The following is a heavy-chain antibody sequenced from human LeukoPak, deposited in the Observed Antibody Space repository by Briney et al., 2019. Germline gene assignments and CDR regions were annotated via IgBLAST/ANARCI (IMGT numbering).Heavy chain of an antibody. J-gene: IGHJ4*02. V-gene: IGHV3-74*01. D-gene: IGHD3-10*01. CDR2: INPDGSTT. CDR3: ARVRVGAYDFEY. CDR1: GFTFSRYW. Sequence: GGSLRLSCAASGFTFSRYWMHWVRQAPGKGLVWVSRINPDGSTTTYADSVKGRFTISRDNAKNTLYLQMNSLRAEDTAVYYCARVRVGAYDFEYWGQGTLVTVSS.